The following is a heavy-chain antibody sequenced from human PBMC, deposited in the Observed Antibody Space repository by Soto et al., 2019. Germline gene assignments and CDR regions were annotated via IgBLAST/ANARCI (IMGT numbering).Heavy chain of an antibody. J-gene: IGHJ5*02. V-gene: IGHV4-59*08. D-gene: IGHD5-12*01. Sequence: QVQLQESGPGLVKPSETLSLTCTVSGGSISSYYWSWIRQPPGKGLEWIGYIYYSGSTNYNPSLTSRVTISVDTSKNQFSLKLSSVTAADTPVYYCARLDIVATISWFDPWGQGTLVTVSS. CDR1: GGSISSYY. CDR3: ARLDIVATISWFDP. CDR2: IYYSGST.